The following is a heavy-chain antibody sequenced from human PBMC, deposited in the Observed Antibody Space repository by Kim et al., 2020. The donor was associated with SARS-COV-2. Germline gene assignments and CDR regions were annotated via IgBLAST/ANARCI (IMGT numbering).Heavy chain of an antibody. J-gene: IGHJ4*02. Sequence: GGSLRLSCAASGFTFSSYAMHWVRQAPGKGLEWVAVISYDGSYKYYADSVKGRFIISRDNSKNTLYLQMNSLRAEDTAVYYCASLLAAAGADFDYWGQGTLVTVSS. D-gene: IGHD6-13*01. CDR3: ASLLAAAGADFDY. V-gene: IGHV3-30*04. CDR1: GFTFSSYA. CDR2: ISYDGSYK.